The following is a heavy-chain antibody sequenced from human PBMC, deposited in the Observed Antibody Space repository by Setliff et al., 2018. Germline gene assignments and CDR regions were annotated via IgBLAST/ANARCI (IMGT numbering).Heavy chain of an antibody. CDR2: IYYSGTT. CDR3: ARVRWDRESFDI. Sequence: PSETLSLTCAAYGGTFSDYYWIWIRQHPGKGLEWIGYIYYSGTTYSNPTLKSRVTISVDTSKSQFSLNLTSVTAADTAIYYCARVRWDRESFDIWGQGTMVTVSS. D-gene: IGHD1-26*01. CDR1: GGTFSDYY. J-gene: IGHJ3*02. V-gene: IGHV4-31*11.